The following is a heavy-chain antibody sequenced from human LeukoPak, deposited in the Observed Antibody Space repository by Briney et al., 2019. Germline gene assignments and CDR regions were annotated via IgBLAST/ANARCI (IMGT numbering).Heavy chain of an antibody. CDR2: IIPIFGTA. J-gene: IGHJ6*03. CDR3: ARDRGKAIYYYYYYMDV. CDR1: GGTFSSYA. D-gene: IGHD3-16*01. Sequence: SVKVSCKASGGTFSSYAISWVRQAAGQGLEWMGGIIPIFGTANYAQKFQGRVTITTDESTRTAYMELSSLRSEDTAVYYCARDRGKAIYYYYYYMDVWGKGTTVTVSS. V-gene: IGHV1-69*05.